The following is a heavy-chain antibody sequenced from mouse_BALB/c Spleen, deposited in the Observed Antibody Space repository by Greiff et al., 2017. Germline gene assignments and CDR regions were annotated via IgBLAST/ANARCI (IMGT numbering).Heavy chain of an antibody. J-gene: IGHJ4*01. Sequence: QVQLQQSGPELVKPGASVKISCKASGYSFTSYYIHWVKQRPGQGLEWIGWIFPGSGNTKYNEKFKGKATLTADTSSITAYMQLSSLTSEDSAVYFCASNYIYAMDYWGQGTSVTVSS. CDR2: IFPGSGNT. CDR1: GYSFTSYY. CDR3: ASNYIYAMDY. V-gene: IGHV1-66*01. D-gene: IGHD2-1*01.